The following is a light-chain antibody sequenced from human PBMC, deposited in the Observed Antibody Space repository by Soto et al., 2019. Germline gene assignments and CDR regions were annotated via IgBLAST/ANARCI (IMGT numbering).Light chain of an antibody. Sequence: AIRMTQSPSSLSASTGDRVTITCRASQGISSYLAWYQQKPGKAPKLLIYAASTLQSGVPSRFSGSGSGTDFTLTISCLQSEDFVTFYCQQYYSYPRTLGQGTKLEIK. CDR1: QGISSY. V-gene: IGKV1-8*01. CDR2: AAS. J-gene: IGKJ2*02. CDR3: QQYYSYPRT.